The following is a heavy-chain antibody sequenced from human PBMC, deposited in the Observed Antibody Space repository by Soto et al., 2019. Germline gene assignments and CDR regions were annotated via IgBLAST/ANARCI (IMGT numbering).Heavy chain of an antibody. CDR2: IIPILGIA. J-gene: IGHJ5*02. D-gene: IGHD2-2*01. CDR3: ARKADCSSTRCRNWFDP. Sequence: QVQLVQSGAEVKKPGSSVKVSCKASGGTFSSYTISWVRQAPGQGLEWMGRIIPILGIANYAQKFQGRVTITADKSTSTAYMELSRLRSEDTAVYYCARKADCSSTRCRNWFDPWGQGTLVTVSS. V-gene: IGHV1-69*02. CDR1: GGTFSSYT.